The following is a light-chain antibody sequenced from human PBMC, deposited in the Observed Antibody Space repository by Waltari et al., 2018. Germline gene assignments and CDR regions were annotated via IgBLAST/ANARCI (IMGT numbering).Light chain of an antibody. V-gene: IGKV1-39*01. CDR3: QQSFSSPWT. CDR2: AAS. CDR1: QNIRTH. Sequence: DIQMTQSPSSLSAPVGDTVTVTCRASQNIRTHLNWYHQKPATAPKLLIYAASTLHRGVPSRFSASASGTDFTLTVTNLQPDDFAVYFCQQSFSSPWTFGQGTRV. J-gene: IGKJ1*01.